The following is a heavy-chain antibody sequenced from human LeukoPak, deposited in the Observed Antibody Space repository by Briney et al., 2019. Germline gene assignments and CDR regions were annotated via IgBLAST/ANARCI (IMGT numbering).Heavy chain of an antibody. Sequence: PGGSLTLSCSASGFTFSTYGMHWVRQGPGKGLEQVAAISTNGGITVYADSVKGRFTISRDNSKNTLYLQMSGLRAADTAVYYCAKALYSSSWYSLGYWGQGTLVTVSS. CDR3: AKALYSSSWYSLGY. CDR2: ISTNGGIT. V-gene: IGHV3-64D*06. J-gene: IGHJ4*02. CDR1: GFTFSTYG. D-gene: IGHD6-13*01.